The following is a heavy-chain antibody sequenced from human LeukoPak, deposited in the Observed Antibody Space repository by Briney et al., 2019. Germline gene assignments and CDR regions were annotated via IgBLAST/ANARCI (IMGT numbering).Heavy chain of an antibody. J-gene: IGHJ4*02. CDR3: ARPAHYYDSSGYSLGD. V-gene: IGHV5-10-1*01. CDR2: IDPSDSYT. CDR1: GYSFTSYW. Sequence: GESLRISCKGSGYSFTSYWISRVRQMPGKGLEWMGRIDPSDSYTNYSPSFQGHVTISADKSISTAYLQWSSLKASDTAMYYCARPAHYYDSSGYSLGDWGQGTLVTVSS. D-gene: IGHD3-22*01.